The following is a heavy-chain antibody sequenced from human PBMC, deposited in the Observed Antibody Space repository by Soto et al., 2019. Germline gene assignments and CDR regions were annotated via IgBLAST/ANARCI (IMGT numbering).Heavy chain of an antibody. V-gene: IGHV6-1*01. Sequence: ILSLTCAISGDSVSSNSAAWNWIRQSPSRGLEWLGRTYYRSKWYNDYAVSVKSRITINPDTSKNQFSLQLNSVTPEDTAVYYCASSSLNYYYSGMDVWGQGTTVTVSS. J-gene: IGHJ6*01. CDR3: ASSSLNYYYSGMDV. CDR1: GDSVSSNSAA. D-gene: IGHD6-6*01. CDR2: TYYRSKWYN.